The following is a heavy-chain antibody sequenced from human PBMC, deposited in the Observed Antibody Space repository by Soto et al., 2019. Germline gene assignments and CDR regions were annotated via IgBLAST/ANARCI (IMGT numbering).Heavy chain of an antibody. CDR2: SSNSGSFT. CDR1: GFPFSDYY. V-gene: IGHV3-11*06. D-gene: IGHD1-1*01. CDR3: VRSGDNYNLLDF. Sequence: GGSLRLSCAGSGFPFSDYYVSWIRQTPGKGLEWIGYSSNSGSFTRYADSVKGRFSISRDNAKNSLYLQINSLRGEDTAIYYCVRSGDNYNLLDFWGQGTPVTVSS. J-gene: IGHJ4*02.